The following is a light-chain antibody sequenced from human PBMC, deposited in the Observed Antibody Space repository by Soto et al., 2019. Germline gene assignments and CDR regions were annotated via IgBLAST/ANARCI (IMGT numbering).Light chain of an antibody. Sequence: DIQMTQSPSSLSASVGDRVTITCRASQSISSYLNWYQQKPGKAPNLLISGASSLQRGVPSRFFGSGSGTDFTLTITGLQPEDSATYYCQHGYSAPFTFGQGTKLEIK. CDR1: QSISSY. V-gene: IGKV1-39*01. J-gene: IGKJ2*01. CDR3: QHGYSAPFT. CDR2: GAS.